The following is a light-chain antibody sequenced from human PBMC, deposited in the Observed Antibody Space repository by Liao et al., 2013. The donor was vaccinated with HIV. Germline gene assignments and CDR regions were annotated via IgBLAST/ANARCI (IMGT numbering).Light chain of an antibody. V-gene: IGLV3-1*01. J-gene: IGLJ1*01. CDR2: QDS. CDR3: QAWDSSTLYV. CDR1: KLGDKY. Sequence: SYELTQPPSASVSPGQTASITCSGHKLGDKYACWYQQRPGQSPVLVIYQDSKRPSGIPERFSGSNSGNTATLTISGTQAMDEADYYCQAWDSSTLYVFGTGTKVTVL.